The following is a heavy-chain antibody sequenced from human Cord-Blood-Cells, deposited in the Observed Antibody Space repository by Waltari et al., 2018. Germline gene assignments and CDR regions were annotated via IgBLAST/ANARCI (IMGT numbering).Heavy chain of an antibody. Sequence: QVQLQESGPGLVKPSQTLSLTCTVSGGSISSGGYYWSWIRQHPGKGLEWIGYIYYSGSTYYNPSLKSRVTISVDTSKNQFSRKLSSVTAADTAVYYCVRGWWGRTYFDYWGQGTLVTVSS. CDR2: IYYSGST. CDR3: VRGWWGRTYFDY. D-gene: IGHD2-8*02. J-gene: IGHJ4*02. CDR1: GGSISSGGYY. V-gene: IGHV4-31*03.